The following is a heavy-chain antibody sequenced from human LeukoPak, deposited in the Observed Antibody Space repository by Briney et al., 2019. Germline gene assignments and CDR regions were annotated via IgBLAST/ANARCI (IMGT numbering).Heavy chain of an antibody. CDR2: IYPGDSDT. CDR1: AYSFTSYW. CDR3: ARQDIVVVVAATGAFDI. D-gene: IGHD2-15*01. J-gene: IGHJ3*02. Sequence: GESLKISCKGSAYSFTSYWIGWVRQMPGRGLEWMGIIYPGDSDTRYSPSFQGQVTISADKSISTAYLQWSSLKASDTAMYYCARQDIVVVVAATGAFDIWGQGTMVTVSS. V-gene: IGHV5-51*01.